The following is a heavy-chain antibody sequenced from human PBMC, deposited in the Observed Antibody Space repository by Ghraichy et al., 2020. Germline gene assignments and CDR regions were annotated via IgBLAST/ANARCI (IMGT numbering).Heavy chain of an antibody. CDR2: ISGSGGDT. J-gene: IGHJ1*01. D-gene: IGHD7-27*01. CDR3: ANRAANWGFPEH. V-gene: IGHV3-23*01. Sequence: GGSLRLSCAASGLTFSNYAMSWVRQAPGKGLEWVSTISGSGGDTYYADSVKGRFTISRDNSKNTLYLQMNSLRAEDTAVYYCANRAANWGFPEHWGQGTLVPASS. CDR1: GLTFSNYA.